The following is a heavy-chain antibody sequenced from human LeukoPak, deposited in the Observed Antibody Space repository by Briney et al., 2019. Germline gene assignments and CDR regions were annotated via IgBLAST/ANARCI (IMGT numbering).Heavy chain of an antibody. CDR3: ARAVLRYFDGLAPTDAFDI. CDR1: GGSISSSSYY. J-gene: IGHJ3*02. V-gene: IGHV4-39*07. Sequence: SETLSLTCTVSGGSISSSSYYWGWIRQPPGKGLEWIGSIYYSGSTYYNPSLKSRVTISVDTSKNQFSLKLSSVTAADTVVYYCARAVLRYFDGLAPTDAFDIGGQGTMVTVSS. D-gene: IGHD3-9*01. CDR2: IYYSGST.